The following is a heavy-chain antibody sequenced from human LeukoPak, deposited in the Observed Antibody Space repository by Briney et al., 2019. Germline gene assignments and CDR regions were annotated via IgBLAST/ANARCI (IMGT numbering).Heavy chain of an antibody. CDR3: AKGRGVTVRGVINYGMDV. Sequence: SETLSLTCAVYGGSFSGYYWSWIRQPPGKGLEWIGEINHSGSTNYNPSLKSRVTISVDTSKNQFSLKLSSVTAADTAVYYCAKGRGVTVRGVINYGMDVWGKGTTVTVSS. D-gene: IGHD3-10*01. V-gene: IGHV4-34*01. CDR1: GGSFSGYY. CDR2: INHSGST. J-gene: IGHJ6*04.